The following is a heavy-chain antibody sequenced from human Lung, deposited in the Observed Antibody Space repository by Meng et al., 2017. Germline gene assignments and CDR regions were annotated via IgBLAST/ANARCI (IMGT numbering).Heavy chain of an antibody. CDR2: INHSGST. CDR3: ARGPTTMAHDFDY. CDR1: GGSFSDYY. V-gene: IGHV4-34*01. Sequence: QVQLQQWGAGLLKPSGTLSLPCVVSGGSFSDYYWSWIRQPPGKGLQWIGEINHSGSTNYNPSLESRATISVDTSQNNLSLKLSSVTAADSAVYYCARGPTTMAHDFDYWGQGTLVTVSS. J-gene: IGHJ4*02. D-gene: IGHD4-11*01.